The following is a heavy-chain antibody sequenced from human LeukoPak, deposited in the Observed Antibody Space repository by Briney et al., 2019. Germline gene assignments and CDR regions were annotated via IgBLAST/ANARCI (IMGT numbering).Heavy chain of an antibody. CDR3: ARLHWESGGIYFYYYMDV. V-gene: IGHV1-8*01. J-gene: IGHJ6*03. CDR2: MNPNNGNT. CDR1: GYTFTSYD. Sequence: AASVKVSCKASGYTFTSYDINWVQQAPGQGLEWMASMNPNNGNTAYARKFQGRVTMTRDASIGTAYLELSALRSEDTAVYYCARLHWESGGIYFYYYMDVWGKGTTVTVSS. D-gene: IGHD3-16*01.